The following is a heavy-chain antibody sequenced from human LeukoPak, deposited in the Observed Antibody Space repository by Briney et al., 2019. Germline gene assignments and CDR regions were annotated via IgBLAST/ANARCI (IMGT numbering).Heavy chain of an antibody. D-gene: IGHD3-22*01. CDR3: ARDSPHYYDSSGYDY. V-gene: IGHV1-2*02. J-gene: IGHJ4*02. CDR1: GYTFIGYY. CDR2: INPNSGGT. Sequence: ASVKVSCKASGYTFIGYYMHWVRQAPGQGLEWMGWINPNSGGTNYAQKFQGRVTMTRDTSISTAYMELSRLRSDDTAVYYCARDSPHYYDSSGYDYWGQGTLVTVSS.